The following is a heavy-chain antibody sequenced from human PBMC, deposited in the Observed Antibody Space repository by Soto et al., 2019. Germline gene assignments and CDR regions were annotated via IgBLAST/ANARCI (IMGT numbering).Heavy chain of an antibody. D-gene: IGHD3-10*01. V-gene: IGHV1-69*08. CDR1: GGTFSSYT. J-gene: IGHJ5*02. CDR2: IIPILGIA. Sequence: QVQLVQSGAEVKKPGSSVKVSCKASGGTFSSYTSSWVRQAPGQGLEWMGRIIPILGIANYAQKFQGRVTITADKSTSKAYMELSSLRSEDKAVYYCARDESVWFGESISGWFDPWGQGTLVTVSS. CDR3: ARDESVWFGESISGWFDP.